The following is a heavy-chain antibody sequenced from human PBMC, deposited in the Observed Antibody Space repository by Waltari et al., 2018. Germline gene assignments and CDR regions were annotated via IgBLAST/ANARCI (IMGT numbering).Heavy chain of an antibody. CDR3: AKDRYDDGYLHTYFDF. CDR1: GYNFTNYW. Sequence: EVQLVQSGAGMKRPGESLKISCQTSGYNFTNYWIHWVRQMPGKGLEWMGAIDPSDSDTRYSQSFQGHVTISADKSISTAYLQWSSLKASDSATYYCAKDRYDDGYLHTYFDFWGQGVLVTVSS. J-gene: IGHJ4*02. V-gene: IGHV5-51*01. CDR2: IDPSDSDT. D-gene: IGHD3-22*01.